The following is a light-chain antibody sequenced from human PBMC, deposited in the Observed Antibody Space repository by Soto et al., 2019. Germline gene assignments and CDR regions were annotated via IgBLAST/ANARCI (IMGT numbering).Light chain of an antibody. Sequence: QSALTQPASVSGSPGQSITISCTGTSSDVGSYNFVSWYQQHPGKAPKFMIYEGSKRPSGVSNRFSGSKSGNTASLTISGLQAEDEADSYCCSYAGGPFLFSGGTKLTVL. CDR2: EGS. CDR3: CSYAGGPFL. CDR1: SSDVGSYNF. V-gene: IGLV2-23*01. J-gene: IGLJ2*01.